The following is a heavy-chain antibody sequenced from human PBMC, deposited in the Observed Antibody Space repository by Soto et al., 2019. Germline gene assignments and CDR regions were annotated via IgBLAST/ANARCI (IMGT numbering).Heavy chain of an antibody. CDR3: ARDHITMVRGVSYYYYGMDV. D-gene: IGHD3-10*01. J-gene: IGHJ6*02. CDR1: GFTFSSYS. CDR2: ISSSSSYI. Sequence: PGGSLRLSCAASGFTFSSYSMNWVRQAPGKGLEWVSSISSSSSYIYYADSVKGRFTISRDNAKNSLYLQMNSLRAEDTAVYYCARDHITMVRGVSYYYYGMDVWGQGTTVTVSS. V-gene: IGHV3-21*01.